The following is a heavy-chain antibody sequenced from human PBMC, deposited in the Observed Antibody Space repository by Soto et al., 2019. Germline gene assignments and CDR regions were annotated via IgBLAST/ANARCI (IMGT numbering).Heavy chain of an antibody. J-gene: IGHJ4*02. Sequence: QVQLVESGGGVVQPGRSLRLSCAASGFTFSSYGMHWVRQAPGKGLEWVAVIWYDGSNKYYADSVKGRFTISRDNSKNTLNLQMNSLRAEDTAVYYCARYPGGSGSYYRFDYWGQGTLVTVSS. CDR2: IWYDGSNK. CDR1: GFTFSSYG. D-gene: IGHD3-10*01. V-gene: IGHV3-33*01. CDR3: ARYPGGSGSYYRFDY.